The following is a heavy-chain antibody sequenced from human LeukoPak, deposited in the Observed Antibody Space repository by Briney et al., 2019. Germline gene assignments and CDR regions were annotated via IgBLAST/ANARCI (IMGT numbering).Heavy chain of an antibody. CDR1: GGSFSSYY. Sequence: PSETLSLTCSVYGGSFSSYYWSWIRQPPGKGLEWIGEINHSGSTNYNPSLESRVTISVDTSKNHFSLKLSSVTAADTAVYYCASGQYYDLWSGYYVDWGQGTLVTVSA. CDR2: INHSGST. D-gene: IGHD3-3*01. CDR3: ASGQYYDLWSGYYVD. V-gene: IGHV4-34*01. J-gene: IGHJ4*02.